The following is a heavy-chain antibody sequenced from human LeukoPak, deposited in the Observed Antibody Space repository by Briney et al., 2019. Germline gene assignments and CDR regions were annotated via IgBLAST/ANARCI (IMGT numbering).Heavy chain of an antibody. J-gene: IGHJ5*02. CDR3: ARALTDSSGYYCFGNWFDP. CDR2: IIPIFGTA. V-gene: IGHV1-69*13. Sequence: ASVKVSCKASGGTFSSYAISWVRQAPGQGLEWMGGIIPIFGTANYAQKFQGRVTITADESTSTAYMELSSLRSEDTAVYYCARALTDSSGYYCFGNWFDPWGQGTLVTVSS. D-gene: IGHD3-22*01. CDR1: GGTFSSYA.